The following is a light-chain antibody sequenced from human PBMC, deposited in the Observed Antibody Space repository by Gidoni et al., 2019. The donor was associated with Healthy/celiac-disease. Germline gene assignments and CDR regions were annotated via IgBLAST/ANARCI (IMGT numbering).Light chain of an antibody. CDR3: QQYGSSPLT. Sequence: EIVLTQSPGTLSLSPGERATLSCRASQSVSSSYLAWYQQKPGQAPRLLIYGASSRATVIPDRFSGSGSGTDFTLTISRLEPEDFAVYYCQQYGSSPLTFGQXTKLEIK. CDR1: QSVSSSY. V-gene: IGKV3-20*01. J-gene: IGKJ2*01. CDR2: GAS.